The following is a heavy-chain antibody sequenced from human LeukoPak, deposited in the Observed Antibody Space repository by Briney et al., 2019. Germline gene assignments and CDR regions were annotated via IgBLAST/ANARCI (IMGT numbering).Heavy chain of an antibody. CDR2: ISSSSSYI. Sequence: GGSLRLSCAASGFTFSSYTMNWVRQAPGKGLEWVSSISSSSSYIYYADSVKGRFTNSRDNAKNSLSLQMNSLRAEGTAVYYCASSLNSYFDYWGQGTLVTVSS. CDR1: GFTFSSYT. CDR3: ASSLNSYFDY. J-gene: IGHJ4*02. V-gene: IGHV3-21*01. D-gene: IGHD1/OR15-1a*01.